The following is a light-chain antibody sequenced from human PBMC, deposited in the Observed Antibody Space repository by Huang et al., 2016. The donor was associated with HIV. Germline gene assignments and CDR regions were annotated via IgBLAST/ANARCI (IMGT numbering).Light chain of an antibody. CDR2: GAS. J-gene: IGKJ2*03. V-gene: IGKV3-20*01. Sequence: EIVLTQSPDTLSLSPGERATVSCRASQSVTRNYLDWNQQRPGQAPKLLIYGASTRATGIPARFSGSGSGTDFTLTISRLAPEDFAVYYCQQFGSSPPYSFGQGTKLEIK. CDR1: QSVTRNY. CDR3: QQFGSSPPYS.